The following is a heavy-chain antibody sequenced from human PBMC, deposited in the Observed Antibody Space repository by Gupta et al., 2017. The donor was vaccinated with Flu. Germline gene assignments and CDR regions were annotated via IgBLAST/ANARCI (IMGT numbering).Heavy chain of an antibody. Sequence: QITLKESGPTVLKPTQPLTLTCAFSGFSLTTSRVGVGWIRQPPGKALDWLAIIYGHDDKRYSPSLNNRLTITKDTSKNQVVLTMTNVDPVDTGTYDCAYRPGPLGWFDSWGQGTLVTVSS. J-gene: IGHJ5*01. V-gene: IGHV2-5*01. CDR3: AYRPGPLGWFDS. CDR2: IYGHDDK. D-gene: IGHD7-27*01. CDR1: GFSLTTSRVG.